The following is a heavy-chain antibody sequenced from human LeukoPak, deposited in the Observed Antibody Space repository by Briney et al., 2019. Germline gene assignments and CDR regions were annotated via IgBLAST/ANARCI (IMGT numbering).Heavy chain of an antibody. CDR1: GFTFSNAW. CDR3: AKGTHYYDSSGYWGAFDI. D-gene: IGHD3-22*01. J-gene: IGHJ3*02. V-gene: IGHV3-30*18. Sequence: TGGSLRLSCAASGFTFSNAWTSWVRQAPGKGLEWVVVISYDGGNKYYADSVKGRFAISRDNSKNTLYLQMNSLRAEDTAVYYCAKGTHYYDSSGYWGAFDIWGQGTMVTVSS. CDR2: ISYDGGNK.